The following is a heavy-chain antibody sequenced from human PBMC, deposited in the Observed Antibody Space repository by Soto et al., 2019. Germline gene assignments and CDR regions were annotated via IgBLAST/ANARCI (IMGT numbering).Heavy chain of an antibody. D-gene: IGHD4-17*01. CDR2: ISYDGSNK. Sequence: SGGSLRLSCAASGFTFSSYGMHWVRQAPGKGLEWVAVISYDGSNKYYADSVKGRFTISRDNSKNTLYLQMNSLRAEDTAVYYCAKVITTVTTGFVDYWGQGTLVTVSS. CDR3: AKVITTVTTGFVDY. V-gene: IGHV3-30*18. J-gene: IGHJ4*02. CDR1: GFTFSSYG.